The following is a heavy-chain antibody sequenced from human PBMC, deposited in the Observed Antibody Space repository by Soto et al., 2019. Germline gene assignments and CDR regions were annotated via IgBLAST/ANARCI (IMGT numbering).Heavy chain of an antibody. CDR1: GFTFSSYA. V-gene: IGHV3-30-3*01. J-gene: IGHJ4*02. Sequence: GGSLRLSCAASGFTFSSYAMHWVRQAPGKGLEWVAVISYDGSNKYYADSVKGRFTISRDNSKNTLYLQMNSLRAEDTAVYYSARDLQQLDPFDEWGQGTLVTVSS. CDR2: ISYDGSNK. D-gene: IGHD6-13*01. CDR3: ARDLQQLDPFDE.